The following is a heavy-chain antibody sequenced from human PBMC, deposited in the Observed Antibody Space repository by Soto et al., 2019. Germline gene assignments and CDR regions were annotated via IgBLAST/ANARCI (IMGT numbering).Heavy chain of an antibody. CDR3: AKDITPSYYGSGSPINYYYYYMDV. V-gene: IGHV3-9*01. Sequence: GGSLRLSCAASGFTFDDYAMHWVRQAPGKGLEWVSGISWNSGSIGYADSVKGRFTISRDNAKNSLYLQMNSLRAEDTALYYCAKDITPSYYGSGSPINYYYYYMDVWGKGTTVTVSS. CDR2: ISWNSGSI. CDR1: GFTFDDYA. D-gene: IGHD3-10*01. J-gene: IGHJ6*03.